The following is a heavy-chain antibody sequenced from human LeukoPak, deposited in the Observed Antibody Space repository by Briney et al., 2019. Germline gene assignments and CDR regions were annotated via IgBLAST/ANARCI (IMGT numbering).Heavy chain of an antibody. CDR1: GFTFSNNW. V-gene: IGHV3-7*01. CDR3: AAGYSSNWQYGGYIF. D-gene: IGHD6-13*01. J-gene: IGHJ4*02. CDR2: VKKDASEK. Sequence: GSLRLSCAASGFTFSNNWMTWVRQAPGKGLEWVASVKKDASEKYYVDSVKGRFTISRDNAKNSLYLQMNSLRVEDTAVYYCAAGYSSNWQYGGYIFWGQGTLVTVSS.